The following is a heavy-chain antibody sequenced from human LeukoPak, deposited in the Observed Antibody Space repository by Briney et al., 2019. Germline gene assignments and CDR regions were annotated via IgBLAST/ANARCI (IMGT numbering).Heavy chain of an antibody. V-gene: IGHV3-7*03. J-gene: IGHJ4*02. CDR3: ARVVWFGELLHFDY. Sequence: QAGGSLRLSCAASGFTFSSYWMSWVRQAPGKGLEWVANIKQDGSEKYYVDSVKGRFTISRDNAKNSLYLQMNSLRAEDTAVYYCARVVWFGELLHFDYRGQGTLVTVSS. CDR1: GFTFSSYW. D-gene: IGHD3-10*01. CDR2: IKQDGSEK.